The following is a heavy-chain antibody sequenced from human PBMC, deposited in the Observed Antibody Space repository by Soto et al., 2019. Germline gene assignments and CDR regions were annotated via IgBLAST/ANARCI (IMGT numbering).Heavy chain of an antibody. D-gene: IGHD6-13*01. CDR1: GGSISGYY. Sequence: SETLSLTCTVSGGSISGYYWSWIRQPPGKGLEWIGYIYYSGSTNYNPSLKSRVTISVDTSKNQFSLKLSSVTAADTAVYYCARDLSSSWLNWLDPWGQGTLVTVSS. CDR2: IYYSGST. CDR3: ARDLSSSWLNWLDP. J-gene: IGHJ5*02. V-gene: IGHV4-59*01.